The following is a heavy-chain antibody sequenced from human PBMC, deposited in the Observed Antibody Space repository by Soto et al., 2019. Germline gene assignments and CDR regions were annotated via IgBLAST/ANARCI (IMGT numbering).Heavy chain of an antibody. CDR2: VDYTGST. Sequence: SETLSLTCTVSGGSITGTTNYWGWIRQPPGKGLEWIGTVDYTGSTNYNPSLECRVTISVDTSKNQFSLNLRSVTAADTAVYYCARRTPLYASESSRFDPWGQGALGTFSS. D-gene: IGHD3-10*01. V-gene: IGHV4-39*01. CDR3: ARRTPLYASESSRFDP. CDR1: GGSITGTTNY. J-gene: IGHJ5*02.